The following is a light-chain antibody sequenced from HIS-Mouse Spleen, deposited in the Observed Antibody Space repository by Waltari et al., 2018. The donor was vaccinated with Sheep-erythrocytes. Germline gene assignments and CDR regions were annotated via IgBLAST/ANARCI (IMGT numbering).Light chain of an antibody. CDR1: QSISSW. Sequence: TQSPSTLSASVGDRVTITGRASQSISSWLAWYQQKPGKAPKLLIYKASSLESGVPSRFSGSGSGTEFTLTISSLQPDDFATYYCQQYNSYSWTFGQGTKVEIK. J-gene: IGKJ1*01. V-gene: IGKV1-5*03. CDR2: KAS. CDR3: QQYNSYSWT.